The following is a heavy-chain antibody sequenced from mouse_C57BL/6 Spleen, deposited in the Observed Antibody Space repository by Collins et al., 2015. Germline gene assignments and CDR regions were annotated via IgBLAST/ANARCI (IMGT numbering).Heavy chain of an antibody. Sequence: QVQLQQPGAELVMPGASVKLSCKASGYTFISYWMHWVKQRPGQGLEWIGEIDPSDSYTNYNQKFKGKSTLTVDKSSSTAYMQLSSLTSEDSAVYYCASTTVVAPYAMDYWGQGTSVTVSS. D-gene: IGHD1-1*01. J-gene: IGHJ4*01. V-gene: IGHV1-69*01. CDR3: ASTTVVAPYAMDY. CDR2: IDPSDSYT. CDR1: GYTFISYW.